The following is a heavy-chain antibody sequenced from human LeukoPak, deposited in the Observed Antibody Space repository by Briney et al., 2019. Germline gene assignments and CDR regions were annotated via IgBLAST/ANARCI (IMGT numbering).Heavy chain of an antibody. CDR1: GFTFSNFA. Sequence: GGSLRLSCAASGFTFSNFAMSWVRQAPGKGLEWVSGLSGSGGSTYYADSVKGRFTISRDNSKNTLYLQMNSLRAEDTAVYYCAKDYSGPSDYWGQGTLVTVSS. CDR2: LSGSGGST. J-gene: IGHJ4*02. V-gene: IGHV3-23*01. D-gene: IGHD2-15*01. CDR3: AKDYSGPSDY.